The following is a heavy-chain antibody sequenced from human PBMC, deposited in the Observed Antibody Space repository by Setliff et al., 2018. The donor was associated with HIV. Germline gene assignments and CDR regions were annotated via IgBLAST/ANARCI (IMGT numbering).Heavy chain of an antibody. CDR1: GFTFSSYC. CDR3: ARDNWVGGYEGFDH. V-gene: IGHV3-7*01. CDR2: IHQDGSEQ. J-gene: IGHJ4*02. D-gene: IGHD3-22*01. Sequence: SGGSLRLSCAASGFTFSSYCMSWVRQAPGKGLEWVANIHQDGSEQYNVDSVKGRFTVSRDNARTSLYLQMNSLRAEDTAVYYCARDNWVGGYEGFDHWGQGILVTVSS.